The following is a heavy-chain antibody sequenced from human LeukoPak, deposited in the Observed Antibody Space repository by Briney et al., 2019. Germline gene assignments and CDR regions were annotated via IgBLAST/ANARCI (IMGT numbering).Heavy chain of an antibody. V-gene: IGHV4-34*01. CDR1: GGSFSGYY. J-gene: IGHJ5*02. Sequence: SETLSLTCAVYGGSFSGYYWSWIRQPPGKGLEWIGEINHSGSTNYNPSLKSRVTISVDTSKNQFSLKLSSVTAAHTAVYYCARGSATLYYDFWSGSMRPTWFDPWGQGTLVTVSS. D-gene: IGHD3-3*01. CDR3: ARGSATLYYDFWSGSMRPTWFDP. CDR2: INHSGST.